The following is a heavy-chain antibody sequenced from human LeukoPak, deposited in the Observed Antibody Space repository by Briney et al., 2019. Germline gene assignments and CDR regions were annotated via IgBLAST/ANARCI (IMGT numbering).Heavy chain of an antibody. D-gene: IGHD6-6*01. J-gene: IGHJ4*02. CDR3: ARDSQLVGVFDY. CDR1: GFTFSSYS. Sequence: GGSLRLSFAAPGFTFSSYSMNWVRPAPGKGLGGVPSISSSSSYIYYADSVKGRFTISRDNAKNSLYLQMNSLRAEDTAVYYCARDSQLVGVFDYWGQGTLVTVSS. V-gene: IGHV3-21*01. CDR2: ISSSSSYI.